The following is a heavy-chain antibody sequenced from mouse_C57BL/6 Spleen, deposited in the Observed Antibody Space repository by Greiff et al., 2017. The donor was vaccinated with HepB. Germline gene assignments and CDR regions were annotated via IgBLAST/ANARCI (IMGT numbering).Heavy chain of an antibody. Sequence: VKLVESGPGLVAPSQSLSITCTVSGFSLTNHGVDWVRQPPGKGLEWLGTIWGDGSINYNSTLMSRLSISKDRFKSQVFSKMNSLQIDDTAMYYCARLRSSHGNYYAMDYWGQGTSVTVSS. V-gene: IGHV2-9*01. J-gene: IGHJ4*01. D-gene: IGHD1-1*01. CDR1: GFSLTNHG. CDR2: IWGDGSI. CDR3: ARLRSSHGNYYAMDY.